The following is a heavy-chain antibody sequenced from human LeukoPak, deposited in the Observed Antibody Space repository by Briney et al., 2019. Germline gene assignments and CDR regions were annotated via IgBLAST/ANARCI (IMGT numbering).Heavy chain of an antibody. Sequence: GASVKVSCKDSGGTFSSYAISWVRQAPGQGLEWMGGIIPIFGTANYAQKFQGRVTITADESTSTAYMELRILRSDDTAVYYCARDGKARYDFRENDCWGQGTLVTVSS. CDR1: GGTFSSYA. CDR2: IIPIFGTA. V-gene: IGHV1-69*13. CDR3: ARDGKARYDFRENDC. J-gene: IGHJ4*02. D-gene: IGHD3-3*01.